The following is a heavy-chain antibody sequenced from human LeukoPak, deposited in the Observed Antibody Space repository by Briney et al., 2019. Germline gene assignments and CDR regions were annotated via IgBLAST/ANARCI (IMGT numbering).Heavy chain of an antibody. Sequence: SETLSLTCTVSGGSISSSSYYWGWIRQPPGKGLEWIGSIYYSGSTYYNPSLKSRVTISVDTSKSQFSLTLTSVTAADTAVYFCARGGYYGSGNDFRFDPWGQGTLVTVSS. J-gene: IGHJ5*02. CDR3: ARGGYYGSGNDFRFDP. V-gene: IGHV4-39*07. D-gene: IGHD3-10*01. CDR2: IYYSGST. CDR1: GGSISSSSYY.